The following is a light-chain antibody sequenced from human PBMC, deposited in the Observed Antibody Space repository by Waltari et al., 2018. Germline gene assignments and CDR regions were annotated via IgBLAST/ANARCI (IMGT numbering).Light chain of an antibody. CDR3: QQYYSTVRT. J-gene: IGKJ1*01. CDR1: QSVLYSSNNKDY. V-gene: IGKV4-1*01. CDR2: WAS. Sequence: DIVMTQSPDSLAVSLGERATINCKSSQSVLYSSNNKDYLACFQQKPGQPPKLLISWASTRESGVPDRFSGSGSWTDFTLTISSLQAEDVAVYYCQQYYSTVRTFGQGTKLEIK.